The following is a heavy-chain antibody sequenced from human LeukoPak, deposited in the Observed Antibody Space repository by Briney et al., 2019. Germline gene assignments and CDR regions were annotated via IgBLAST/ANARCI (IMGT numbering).Heavy chain of an antibody. J-gene: IGHJ4*02. V-gene: IGHV3-7*01. CDR2: IKQDGSEK. Sequence: GGSLRLSCAASGFTFSSYWMSWVRQAPGKGLEWVANIKQDGSEKYYVDSVKGRFTISRDNAKNSLYLQMNSLRAEDTAVYYCARAGYSYGSLYFDYWGQGTLVTVSS. CDR3: ARAGYSYGSLYFDY. CDR1: GFTFSSYW. D-gene: IGHD5-18*01.